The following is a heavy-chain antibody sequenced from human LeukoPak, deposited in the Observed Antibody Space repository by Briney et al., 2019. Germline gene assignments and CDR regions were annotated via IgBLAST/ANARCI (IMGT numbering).Heavy chain of an antibody. J-gene: IGHJ5*02. Sequence: ASVKVSCKASGYTFTGYYMHWVRQAPGQGLEWMGRINPNNGATNYAQKLQGRVTITGDTSISTAYMELSRLRSDDTAVYYCARGRSSSSWYGGWFDPWGQGTLVTVSS. D-gene: IGHD6-13*01. CDR2: INPNNGAT. V-gene: IGHV1-2*06. CDR1: GYTFTGYY. CDR3: ARGRSSSSWYGGWFDP.